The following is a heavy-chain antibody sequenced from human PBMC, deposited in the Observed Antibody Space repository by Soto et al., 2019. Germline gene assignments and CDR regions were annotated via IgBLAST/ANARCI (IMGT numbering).Heavy chain of an antibody. J-gene: IGHJ3*02. CDR1: GFTFSNAW. D-gene: IGHD3-10*01. CDR3: TTAPRPALWFGEQTPNDAFDI. CDR2: IKSKTDGGTT. Sequence: PGGSLRLSCAASGFTFSNAWMSWVRQAPGKGLEWVGRIKSKTDGGTTDYAAPVKGRFTISRDDSKNTLYLQMNSLKTEDTAVYYCTTAPRPALWFGEQTPNDAFDIWGQGTMVTVSS. V-gene: IGHV3-15*01.